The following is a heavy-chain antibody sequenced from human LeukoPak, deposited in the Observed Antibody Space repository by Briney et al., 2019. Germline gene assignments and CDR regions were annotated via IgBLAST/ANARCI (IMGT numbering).Heavy chain of an antibody. D-gene: IGHD5-18*01. CDR1: GFSLSTSEMC. CDR2: IDWDDDK. V-gene: IGHV2-70*01. J-gene: IGHJ4*02. CDR3: AYGRGYGRGYSYGYPTFDY. Sequence: SRHTLVNPTQTLTLSCTFFGFSLSTSEMCVSWIRQPPGQALVWLALIDWDDDKHYSTSLKTRLTISKDTSKNQVVLTMTNMDPVDTATYYCAYGRGYGRGYSYGYPTFDYWGQGTLVTVSS.